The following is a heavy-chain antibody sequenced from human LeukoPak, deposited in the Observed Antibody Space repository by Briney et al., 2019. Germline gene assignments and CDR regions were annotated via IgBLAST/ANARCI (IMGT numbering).Heavy chain of an antibody. CDR3: ARVGRDWGYYYYYMDV. D-gene: IGHD3-16*01. J-gene: IGHJ6*03. CDR1: GFTFSSYS. V-gene: IGHV3-21*01. Sequence: SGGSLRLSCAASGFTFSSYSMNWVRQAPGKGLEWVSSISSSSSYIYYADSVKGRFTISRDNAKNSLYLQMNSLRAEDTAVYYCARVGRDWGYYYYYMDVWGKGTTVTISS. CDR2: ISSSSSYI.